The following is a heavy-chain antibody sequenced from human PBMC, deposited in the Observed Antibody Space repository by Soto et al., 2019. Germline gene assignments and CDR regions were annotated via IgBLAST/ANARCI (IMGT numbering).Heavy chain of an antibody. J-gene: IGHJ6*02. Sequence: SETLSLTWTVSRGSISSSSYDWGWIRQPPGKGLEWIGSIYYSGSTYYNPSLKSRVTISVDTSKNQFSLKLSSVTAADTAVYYCARHGYCSGGSWFAPYYYYGMDAWGQGTTVTVSS. V-gene: IGHV4-39*01. CDR2: IYYSGST. D-gene: IGHD2-15*01. CDR1: RGSISSSSYD. CDR3: ARHGYCSGGSWFAPYYYYGMDA.